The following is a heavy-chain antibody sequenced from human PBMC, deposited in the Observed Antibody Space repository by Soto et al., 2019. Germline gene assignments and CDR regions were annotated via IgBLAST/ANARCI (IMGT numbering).Heavy chain of an antibody. CDR3: ARAGSYRFDY. V-gene: IGHV3-74*01. CDR1: GFTFSSYW. Sequence: GVSLRLSCEASGFTFSSYWMHWVRQAQGKGLAWVSRINPDGRSISDADSVKGRFTISRDNAKNTLYLQMNSLTTEDTAVYYCARAGSYRFDYWGHGTLVTVSS. J-gene: IGHJ4*01. CDR2: INPDGRSI. D-gene: IGHD3-10*01.